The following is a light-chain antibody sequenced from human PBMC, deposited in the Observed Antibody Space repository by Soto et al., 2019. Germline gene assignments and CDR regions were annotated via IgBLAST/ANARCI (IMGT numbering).Light chain of an antibody. CDR3: QQSYSAPRT. CDR1: QSISSH. V-gene: IGKV1-39*01. J-gene: IGKJ1*01. Sequence: DIQMTQSPPSLSASVGDRVTITCRASQSISSHLNWYQQKPGKAPKLLIYAASSLQSGVPSRFSGSGSGTDFTLTISSLQPEDFATYYCQQSYSAPRTFGQGTKVDIK. CDR2: AAS.